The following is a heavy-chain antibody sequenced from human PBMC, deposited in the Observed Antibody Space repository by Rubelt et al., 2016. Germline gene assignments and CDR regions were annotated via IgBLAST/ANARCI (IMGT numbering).Heavy chain of an antibody. Sequence: QVQLVQSGAEVKKPGASVKVSCKASGYTFTSYAMHWVRQAPGPRLEWMGWINAGNGDTKYSQKFEGEATITRNTAVSAAYMERSSRRYEDTAVYYCAGVIWGSGWSNNWFDPWGQGTLVTVSS. CDR2: INAGNGDT. CDR1: GYTFTSYA. D-gene: IGHD6-19*01. CDR3: AGVIWGSGWSNNWFDP. J-gene: IGHJ5*02. V-gene: IGHV1-3*01.